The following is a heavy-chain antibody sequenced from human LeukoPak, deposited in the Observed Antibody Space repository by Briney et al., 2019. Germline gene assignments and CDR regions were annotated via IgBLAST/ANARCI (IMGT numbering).Heavy chain of an antibody. V-gene: IGHV4-30-2*03. CDR1: GGSISSGGYY. CDR2: IYHSGST. Sequence: PSETLSLTFTVSGGSISSGGYYWSWIRQPPGKGLEWIGYIYHSGSTYYNPSLKSRVTISVDTSKNQFSLMLSSVTAADTAVYYCARHQPQAVAGTYNWFDPWGQGTLVTVSS. D-gene: IGHD6-19*01. CDR3: ARHQPQAVAGTYNWFDP. J-gene: IGHJ5*02.